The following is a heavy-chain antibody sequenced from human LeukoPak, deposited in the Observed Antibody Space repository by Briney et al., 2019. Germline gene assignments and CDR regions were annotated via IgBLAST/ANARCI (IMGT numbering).Heavy chain of an antibody. CDR2: INPNSGGT. D-gene: IGHD3-10*01. J-gene: IGHJ5*02. CDR3: ARDGRLLWFGELLRRNWFDP. V-gene: IGHV1-2*02. Sequence: GASVKVSCKASVYTFTCYYMHWVRQAPGQGLEWVGWINPNSGGTNYAQKFQGRVTMTRDTSISTADMELSRLRSDDTAVYYCARDGRLLWFGELLRRNWFDPWGQGTLVTVSS. CDR1: VYTFTCYY.